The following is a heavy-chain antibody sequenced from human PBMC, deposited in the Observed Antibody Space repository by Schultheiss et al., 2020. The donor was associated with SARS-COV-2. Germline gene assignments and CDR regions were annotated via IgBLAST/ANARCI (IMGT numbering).Heavy chain of an antibody. Sequence: SQTLSLTCAVYGGSFSGYYWSWIRQPPGKGLEWIGSIYHSGSTYYNPSLKSRVTISVDTSKNQFSLKLSSVTAADTAVYYCARDGMATGGDWGQGTLVTVSS. CDR3: ARDGMATGGD. J-gene: IGHJ4*02. V-gene: IGHV4-34*01. D-gene: IGHD5-24*01. CDR1: GGSFSGYY. CDR2: IYHSGST.